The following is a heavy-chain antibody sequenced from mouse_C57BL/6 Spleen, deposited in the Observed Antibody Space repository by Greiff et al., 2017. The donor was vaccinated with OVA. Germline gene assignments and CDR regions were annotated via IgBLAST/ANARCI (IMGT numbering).Heavy chain of an antibody. CDR3: APYYYGSSSYAMDY. CDR2: IDPEDGEP. Sequence: EVQLQQSGAELVKPGASVKLSCTASGFTIKDYYMHWVKQRPEQGLEWIGRIDPEDGEPKYAPKFQGKATITADTSSNTAYMQLSSLTSEDTAVYYWAPYYYGSSSYAMDYWGQGPSVTVSS. D-gene: IGHD1-1*01. V-gene: IGHV14-2*01. CDR1: GFTIKDYY. J-gene: IGHJ4*01.